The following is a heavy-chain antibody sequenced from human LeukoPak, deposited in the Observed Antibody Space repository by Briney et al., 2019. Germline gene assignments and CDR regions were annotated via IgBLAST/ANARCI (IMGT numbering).Heavy chain of an antibody. CDR2: IIPILGIA. J-gene: IGHJ4*02. CDR3: AREGDSSSWYLDY. CDR1: GYTFTSYY. V-gene: IGHV1-69*04. Sequence: ASVKVSCKASGYTFTSYYMHWVRQAPGQGLEWMGRIIPILGIANYAQKFQGRVTITADKSTSTAYMELSSLRSEDTAVYYCAREGDSSSWYLDYWGQGTLVTVSS. D-gene: IGHD6-13*01.